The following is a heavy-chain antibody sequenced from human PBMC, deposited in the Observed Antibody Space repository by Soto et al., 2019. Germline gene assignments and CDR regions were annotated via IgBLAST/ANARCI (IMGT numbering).Heavy chain of an antibody. CDR1: GFTFRSYS. CDR2: ISSSSTTI. Sequence: PGGSLRLSCAASGFTFRSYSMNWVRQAPGKGLEWISYISSSSTTIYYGDSVKGRFTISRDNARNSLYLQMNSLRDEDTAVYYCARIMIVTGGEAFDICGQGTMVTV. CDR3: ARIMIVTGGEAFDI. V-gene: IGHV3-48*02. D-gene: IGHD3-22*01. J-gene: IGHJ3*02.